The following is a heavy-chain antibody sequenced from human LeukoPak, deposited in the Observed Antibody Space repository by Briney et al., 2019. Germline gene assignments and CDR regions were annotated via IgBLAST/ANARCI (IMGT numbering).Heavy chain of an antibody. Sequence: SETLSLTCIVSGGSISSTSYYWGWIRQPPGKGLQWIGSIYYSGSTSYHPSLKSRVTISVDTSKNQFSLKLNSVTAADTAVYYCARPAVTGTSPDWYFDLWGRGTLVTVSS. CDR1: GGSISSTSYY. V-gene: IGHV4-39*01. J-gene: IGHJ2*01. CDR3: ARPAVTGTSPDWYFDL. D-gene: IGHD6-19*01. CDR2: IYYSGST.